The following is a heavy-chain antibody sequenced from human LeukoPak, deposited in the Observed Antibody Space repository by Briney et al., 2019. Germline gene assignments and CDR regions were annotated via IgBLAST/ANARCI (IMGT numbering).Heavy chain of an antibody. CDR3: ARDNHGSYYDY. J-gene: IGHJ4*02. CDR1: GGSFSGSY. V-gene: IGHV4-34*01. Sequence: PSETLSLTCGVYGGSFSGSYWSWIRQPPGRGLEWIGEINHSGSTNYNPSLKSRVTISLDTSKNQFSLKLSSVTAADTAVYYCARDNHGSYYDYWGQGTLVTVSS. D-gene: IGHD3-10*01. CDR2: INHSGST.